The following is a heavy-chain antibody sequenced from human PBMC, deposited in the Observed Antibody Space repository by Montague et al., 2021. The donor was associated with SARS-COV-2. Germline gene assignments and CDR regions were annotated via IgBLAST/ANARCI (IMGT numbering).Heavy chain of an antibody. CDR1: GDSVATHRPR. D-gene: IGHD6-13*01. J-gene: IGHJ4*02. CDR3: GRVFAPAGTFDF. V-gene: IGHV6-1*01. Sequence: CAISGDSVATHRPRSEGHTYELQAHRQFVGRPLLRKKWYNDYAVXVKSRITINPDTSKNQFSLQLKSVTPKDTAIYFCGRVFAPAGTFDFWGQGTLVTVSS. CDR2: PLLRKKWYN.